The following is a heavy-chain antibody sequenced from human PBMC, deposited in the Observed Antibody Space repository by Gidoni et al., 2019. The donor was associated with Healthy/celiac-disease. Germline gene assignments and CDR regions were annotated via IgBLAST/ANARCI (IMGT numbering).Heavy chain of an antibody. J-gene: IGHJ2*01. D-gene: IGHD6-13*01. V-gene: IGHV1-46*02. CDR3: ARGSMGSQQLNYWYFDL. Sequence: QVQLVQYGAEVKKPGASVMVSCKASGYTFNSYYMHWVRQAPGQELEWMGIINTSGGSTSYAEKFQGRVTMTRDTSTSTVYMKLSSLRSEDTAVYYCARGSMGSQQLNYWYFDLWGRGTLVTVSS. CDR1: GYTFNSYY. CDR2: INTSGGST.